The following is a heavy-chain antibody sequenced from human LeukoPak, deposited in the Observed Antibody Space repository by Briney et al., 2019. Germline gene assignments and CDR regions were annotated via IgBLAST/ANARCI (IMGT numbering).Heavy chain of an antibody. CDR2: ISTDGSYK. J-gene: IGHJ2*01. CDR1: GFTFSSFP. CDR3: ARSLIPGRWYFDL. Sequence: GGSLRLSCAVSGFTFSSFPFHWVRQAPGKGLEWVAAISTDGSYKYHGDSVKGRFTISGDNPMNTLYLQMNGLRPDDTAVYYCARSLIPGRWYFDLWGRGTLVTVSS. D-gene: IGHD3-16*01. V-gene: IGHV3-30*04.